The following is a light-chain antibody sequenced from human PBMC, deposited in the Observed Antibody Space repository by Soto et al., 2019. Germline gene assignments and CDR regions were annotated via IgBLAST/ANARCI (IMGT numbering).Light chain of an antibody. Sequence: QAVVTQEPSLTVSPGGTVTLTCGSSTGTLTSGHFPYWFQQKPGQATRALIFDTSNRHSWTPARFSGSLLGGKAALTLSGAQPEDEADYYCLLYYSGARVFGGGTKLTVL. CDR1: TGTLTSGHF. J-gene: IGLJ2*01. CDR3: LLYYSGARV. CDR2: DTS. V-gene: IGLV7-46*01.